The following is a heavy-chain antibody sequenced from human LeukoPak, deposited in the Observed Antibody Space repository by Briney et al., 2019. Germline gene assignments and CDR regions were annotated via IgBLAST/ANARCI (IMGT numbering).Heavy chain of an antibody. Sequence: SETLSLTCTVSGGSISTYYWSWIRQTPGKGMEWIGEINDSGRINYNPSLMSRVTVSVDTSKNQFSLRLTSVTATDTAVYYCARRWNYGRNYYIDVWGKGATVSVSS. V-gene: IGHV4-34*01. CDR2: INDSGRI. J-gene: IGHJ6*03. D-gene: IGHD1-7*01. CDR1: GGSISTYY. CDR3: ARRWNYGRNYYIDV.